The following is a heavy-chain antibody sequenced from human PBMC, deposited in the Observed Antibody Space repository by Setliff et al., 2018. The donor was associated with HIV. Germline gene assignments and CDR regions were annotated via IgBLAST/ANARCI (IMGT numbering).Heavy chain of an antibody. V-gene: IGHV1-69*13. Sequence: SVMVSCKASGGPFTSAFNWVRQVPGQGLEWMGGIIPIFGTANYAQNFGGRVTITADQSTTTSYLQLNSLRFEDTAIYYCASDSPAARFEELEDHYYYFMDVWGKGTTVTVSS. D-gene: IGHD3-10*01. CDR2: IIPIFGTA. CDR1: GGPFTSA. J-gene: IGHJ6*03. CDR3: ASDSPAARFEELEDHYYYFMDV.